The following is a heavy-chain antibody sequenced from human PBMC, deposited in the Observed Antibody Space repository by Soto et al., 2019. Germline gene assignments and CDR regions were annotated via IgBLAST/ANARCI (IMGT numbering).Heavy chain of an antibody. Sequence: PGGSLRLSCAASGFTFSNYEMNWVRQAPGKGLEWVSYISSHSGSTIHYADSVKGRFTIPRDNAENSLYLQMNSLRAEDTAVYYCVRVTTGSYYRSYYYGMDVWGQGTTVTVSS. CDR1: GFTFSNYE. J-gene: IGHJ6*02. V-gene: IGHV3-48*03. CDR2: ISSHSGSTI. CDR3: VRVTTGSYYRSYYYGMDV. D-gene: IGHD3-10*01.